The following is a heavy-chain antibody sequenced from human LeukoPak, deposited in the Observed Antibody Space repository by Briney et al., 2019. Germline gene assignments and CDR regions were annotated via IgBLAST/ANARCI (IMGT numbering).Heavy chain of an antibody. J-gene: IGHJ4*02. D-gene: IGHD3-10*01. CDR3: ARGFLGDYFGSGSYYVFDY. V-gene: IGHV4-4*07. CDR2: IYTSGST. Sequence: PSETLSLTCTVSGGSISSYYRSWIRQPAGKGLEWIGRIYTSGSTNYNPSLKSRVTMSVDTSKNQFSLKLSSVTAADTAVYYCARGFLGDYFGSGSYYVFDYWGQGTLVTVSS. CDR1: GGSISSYY.